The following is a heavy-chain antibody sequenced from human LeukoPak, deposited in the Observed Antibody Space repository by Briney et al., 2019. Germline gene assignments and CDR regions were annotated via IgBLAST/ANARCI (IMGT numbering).Heavy chain of an antibody. V-gene: IGHV3-15*01. Sequence: GGSLRLSCAASGFTFSDYYMSWIRQAPGKGLEWVGRIKSKTDGGTTDYAAPVKGRFTISRDDSKNTLYLQMNSLKTEDTAVYYCTTDVTGYCSGGSCPPGYWGQGTLVTVSS. D-gene: IGHD2-15*01. CDR2: IKSKTDGGTT. CDR3: TTDVTGYCSGGSCPPGY. CDR1: GFTFSDYY. J-gene: IGHJ4*02.